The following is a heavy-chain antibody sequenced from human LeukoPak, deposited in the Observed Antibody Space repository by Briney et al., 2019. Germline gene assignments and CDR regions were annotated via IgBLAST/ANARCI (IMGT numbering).Heavy chain of an antibody. D-gene: IGHD3-16*01. CDR2: ISGSGGST. V-gene: IGHV3-23*01. CDR1: GSTFSSYA. J-gene: IGHJ4*02. CDR3: AKVLYYDYVWGSTGFDY. Sequence: GGSLRLSCAASGSTFSSYAMSWVRQAPGKGLEWVSAISGSGGSTYYADSVKGRFTISRDNSKNTLYLQMNSLRAEDTAVYYCAKVLYYDYVWGSTGFDYWGQGTLVTVSS.